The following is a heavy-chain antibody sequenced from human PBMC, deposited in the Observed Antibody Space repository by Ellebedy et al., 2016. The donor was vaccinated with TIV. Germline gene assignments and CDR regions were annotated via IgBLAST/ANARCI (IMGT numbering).Heavy chain of an antibody. Sequence: MPSETLSLTCTVSGGSISSHYWSWIRQPPGKGLEWIGYFFYSGSTNSNPSLKSRVTVSVDTSKNQFSLHLTSVTAADTAVYYCARHRRSTYGYLVDWGQGTLVTVSS. J-gene: IGHJ4*02. V-gene: IGHV4-59*08. CDR2: FFYSGST. CDR3: ARHRRSTYGYLVD. D-gene: IGHD5-18*01. CDR1: GGSISSHY.